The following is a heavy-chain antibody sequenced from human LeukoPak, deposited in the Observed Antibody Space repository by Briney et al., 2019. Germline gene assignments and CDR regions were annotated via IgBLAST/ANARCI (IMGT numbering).Heavy chain of an antibody. V-gene: IGHV4-34*01. CDR1: GGSFSGYY. CDR2: INHSGST. J-gene: IGHJ3*02. D-gene: IGHD2-15*01. CDR3: ARGRYCSADICSGGDAFDI. Sequence: SETLSLTCAVYGGSFSGYYWSWIRQPPGKGLEWIGEINHSGSTNYNPSLKSRVTISVDTSKNQFSLKLSSVTAADTAIYYCARGRYCSADICSGGDAFDIWGQGTMVSVSS.